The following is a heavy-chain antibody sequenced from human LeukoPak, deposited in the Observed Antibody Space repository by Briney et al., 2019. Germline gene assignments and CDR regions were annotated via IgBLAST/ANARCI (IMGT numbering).Heavy chain of an antibody. CDR2: VYYSGST. CDR3: ARWYYYYGMDV. CDR1: GGSVSGYY. V-gene: IGHV4-59*02. Sequence: SETLSLTCVVSGGSVSGYYWGWIRQPPGRGLEWIGYVYYSGSTNYNPSLKSRVTISVDTSKNQFSLKLSSVTAADTAVYYCARWYYYYGMDVWGQGTTVTVSS. J-gene: IGHJ6*02.